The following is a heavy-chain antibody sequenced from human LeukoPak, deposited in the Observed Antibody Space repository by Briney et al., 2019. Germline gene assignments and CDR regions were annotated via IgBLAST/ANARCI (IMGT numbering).Heavy chain of an antibody. CDR3: AKGVPGYSSGWLDY. J-gene: IGHJ4*02. CDR2: ISGSGGST. D-gene: IGHD6-19*01. Sequence: GGSLRLSCAASGFTVSSYAMSWVRQAPGKGLEWVSAISGSGGSTYYADSVKGRFTISRDNSKNTLYLQMNSLRAEDTAVYYCAKGVPGYSSGWLDYWGQGTLVTVSS. CDR1: GFTVSSYA. V-gene: IGHV3-23*01.